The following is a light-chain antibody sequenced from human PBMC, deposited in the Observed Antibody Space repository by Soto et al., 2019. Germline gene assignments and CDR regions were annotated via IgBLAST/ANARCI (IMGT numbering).Light chain of an antibody. CDR3: QPYDNLPIT. CDR1: QGISSH. J-gene: IGKJ5*01. Sequence: DIQMTQPPPSRSASVGDRVAITCQANQGISSHLKWYQQLPGQAPKLLNYEASNLEIGVPSRFSGSGSGTDFTFTITSLQPEDIATYYCQPYDNLPITFGRGTRLEI. V-gene: IGKV1-33*01. CDR2: EAS.